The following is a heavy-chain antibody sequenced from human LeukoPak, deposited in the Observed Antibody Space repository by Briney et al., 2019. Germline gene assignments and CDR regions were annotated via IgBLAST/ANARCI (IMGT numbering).Heavy chain of an antibody. Sequence: GASVKVSCKASGYTFTSYYMHWVRQAPGEGLEWMGIINPTGGSTSYAQKFQGRVTMTRDTSTSTVYMELSSLRSEDTAVYYCARGGFGYVWGSYYYMDVWGKGTTVTISS. J-gene: IGHJ6*03. CDR2: INPTGGST. D-gene: IGHD3-16*01. CDR1: GYTFTSYY. CDR3: ARGGFGYVWGSYYYMDV. V-gene: IGHV1-46*01.